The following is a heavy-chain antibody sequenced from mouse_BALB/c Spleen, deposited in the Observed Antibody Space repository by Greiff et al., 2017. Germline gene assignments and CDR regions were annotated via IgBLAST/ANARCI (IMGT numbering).Heavy chain of an antibody. CDR2: ISSGGGST. D-gene: IGHD2-1*01. CDR3: ASLYYGHWYFDV. V-gene: IGHV5-12-1*01. Sequence: VQLKESGGGLVKPGGSLKLSCAASGFAFSSYDMSWVRQTPEKRLEWVAYISSGGGSTYYPDTVKGRFTISRDNAKNTLYLQMSSLKSEDTAMYYCASLYYGHWYFDVWGAGTTVTVSS. CDR1: GFAFSSYD. J-gene: IGHJ1*01.